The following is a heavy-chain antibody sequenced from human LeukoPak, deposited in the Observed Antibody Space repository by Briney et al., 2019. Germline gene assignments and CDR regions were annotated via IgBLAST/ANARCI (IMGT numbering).Heavy chain of an antibody. CDR3: ARVGYSGSLNWFDP. Sequence: TSETLSLTCTVSGGSISSYCWSWIRQPPGKGLEWIGYIYYSGSTNYNPSLKSRVTISVDTSKNQFSLKLSSVTAADTAVYYCARVGYSGSLNWFDPWGQGTLVTVSS. CDR2: IYYSGST. V-gene: IGHV4-59*01. J-gene: IGHJ5*02. D-gene: IGHD1-26*01. CDR1: GGSISSYC.